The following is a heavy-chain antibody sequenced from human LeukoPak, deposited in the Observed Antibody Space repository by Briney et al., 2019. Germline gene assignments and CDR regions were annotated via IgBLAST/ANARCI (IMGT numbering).Heavy chain of an antibody. CDR1: GFTFSNYW. CDR2: LYSGGNT. CDR3: VRESGFGELFPYAFDI. D-gene: IGHD3-10*01. J-gene: IGHJ3*02. V-gene: IGHV3-53*01. Sequence: GGSLRLSCAASGFTFSNYWMSWVRQAPGKGLEWVSVLYSGGNTYYTDSVKGRFAISRDYSRNTVYLQMNSLRAEDTAVYYCVRESGFGELFPYAFDIWGQGTVVTVSS.